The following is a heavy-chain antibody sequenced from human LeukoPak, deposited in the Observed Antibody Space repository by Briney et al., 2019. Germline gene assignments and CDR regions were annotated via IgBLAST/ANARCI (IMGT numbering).Heavy chain of an antibody. V-gene: IGHV1-69*05. Sequence: SVKVSCKASGGTFSSYAISWVRQAPGQGLEWMGRIIPIFGTANYAQKFQGRVTITTDESTSTAYVELSSLRSEDTAVYYCASGGYYYDSSGYFFDYWGQGTLVTVSS. CDR2: IIPIFGTA. CDR3: ASGGYYYDSSGYFFDY. J-gene: IGHJ4*02. CDR1: GGTFSSYA. D-gene: IGHD3-22*01.